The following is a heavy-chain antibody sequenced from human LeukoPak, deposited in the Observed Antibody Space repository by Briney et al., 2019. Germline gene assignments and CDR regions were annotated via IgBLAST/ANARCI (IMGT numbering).Heavy chain of an antibody. D-gene: IGHD6-13*01. CDR1: GFTFSSYA. V-gene: IGHV3-23*01. J-gene: IGHJ4*02. Sequence: GGSLRLSCAASGFTFSSYAMSWVRQAPGRGLEWVSSITGSTGSTSYADSVKGRFTISRDNSKNTLYLQMNSLRAEDTAMYYCARVRIAAAGRGWYFDYWGQGTLVTVSS. CDR3: ARVRIAAAGRGWYFDY. CDR2: ITGSTGST.